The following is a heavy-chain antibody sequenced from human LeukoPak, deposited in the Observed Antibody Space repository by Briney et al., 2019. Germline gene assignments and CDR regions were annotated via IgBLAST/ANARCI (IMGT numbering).Heavy chain of an antibody. D-gene: IGHD6-6*01. CDR3: AGDPYSSTWSYGMDV. Sequence: AGGSLRLSCAASGFTFSSYWMSWVRQAPGKGLEWVANIKQDGSEEVYVDSVKGRFTISRDNAKNSLFLQMNTLRAEDTAVYYCAGDPYSSTWSYGMDVWGQGTTVTVSS. CDR1: GFTFSSYW. V-gene: IGHV3-7*05. CDR2: IKQDGSEE. J-gene: IGHJ6*02.